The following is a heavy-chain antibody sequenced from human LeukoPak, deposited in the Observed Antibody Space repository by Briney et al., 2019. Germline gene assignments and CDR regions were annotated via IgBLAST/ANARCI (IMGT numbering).Heavy chain of an antibody. CDR3: ARIDSSGYSNFDY. J-gene: IGHJ4*02. V-gene: IGHV4-31*03. CDR1: GGSISSGGYY. Sequence: PSQTLSLTCTVSGGSISSGGYYWSWIRQHPGKGLEWLGYIYYSGSTYYNPSLKSRVTISVDTSKNQFSLKLSSVTAADTAVYYCARIDSSGYSNFDYWGQGTLVTVSS. D-gene: IGHD3-22*01. CDR2: IYYSGST.